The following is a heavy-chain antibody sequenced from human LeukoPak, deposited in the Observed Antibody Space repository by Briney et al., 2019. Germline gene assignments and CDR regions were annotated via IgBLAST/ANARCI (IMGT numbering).Heavy chain of an antibody. J-gene: IGHJ4*02. CDR1: GGSFSGYY. CDR3: ARDRVGATDY. CDR2: IYTSGNT. Sequence: PSETLSLTCTVSGGSFSGYYWSWIRQPAGKGLEWIGRIYTSGNTNYNPSLKSRITMSVDRSKNQVSLKLSSVTAADTAVYYCARDRVGATDYWGQGTLVTVSS. V-gene: IGHV4-4*07. D-gene: IGHD1-26*01.